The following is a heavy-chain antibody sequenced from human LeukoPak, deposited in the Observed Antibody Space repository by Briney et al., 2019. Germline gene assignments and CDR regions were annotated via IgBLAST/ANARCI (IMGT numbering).Heavy chain of an antibody. CDR3: ARRVGYGDFFDY. V-gene: IGHV1-3*01. D-gene: IGHD4-17*01. CDR2: INAGNGNT. J-gene: IGHJ4*02. CDR1: VHTFTSYA. Sequence: ASVKVSCKASVHTFTSYAMHWVRQAPGQRLEWMGWINAGNGNTKYSQKFQGRVTITRDTSAITAYMELSSLRSEDTAVYYCARRVGYGDFFDYWGQGTLVTVSS.